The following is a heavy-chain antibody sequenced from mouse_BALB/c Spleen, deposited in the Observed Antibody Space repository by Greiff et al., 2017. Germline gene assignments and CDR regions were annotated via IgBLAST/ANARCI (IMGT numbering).Heavy chain of an antibody. Sequence: QVQLQQSGAELMKPGASVKISCKATGYTFSSYWIGWVKQRPGHGLEWIGDIYPGGGYTNYNEKFKGKATLTADTSSSTAYMQLSSLTSEDSAIYYCSGGEAMDYWGQGTSVTVSS. D-gene: IGHD1-3*01. CDR1: GYTFSSYW. CDR2: IYPGGGYT. V-gene: IGHV1-63*02. CDR3: SGGEAMDY. J-gene: IGHJ4*01.